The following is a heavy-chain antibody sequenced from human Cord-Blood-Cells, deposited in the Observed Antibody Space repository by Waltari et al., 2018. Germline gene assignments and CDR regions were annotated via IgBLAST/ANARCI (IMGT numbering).Heavy chain of an antibody. Sequence: QVQLVESGGGVVQPGRSLRLSCAASGFPSSSYGMHWFRQAPGKGLEWVAVIWYDGSNKYYADSVKGRFTISRDNSKNTLYLQMNSLRAEDTAVYYCARDRGKGLWDYWGQGTLVTVSS. D-gene: IGHD5-18*01. V-gene: IGHV3-33*01. CDR3: ARDRGKGLWDY. J-gene: IGHJ4*02. CDR2: IWYDGSNK. CDR1: GFPSSSYG.